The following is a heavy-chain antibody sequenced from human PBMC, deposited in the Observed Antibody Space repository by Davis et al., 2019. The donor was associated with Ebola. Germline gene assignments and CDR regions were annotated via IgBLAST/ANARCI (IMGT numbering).Heavy chain of an antibody. Sequence: MPSETLSLTCAVYGGSFSGYYWSWIRQPPGKGLEWIGEINHGGSTNYNPSLKSRVTTSSDTSKNQVSLKLTSVTAADTAVYYCARRRGDSGAFDYWGQGTLVTVSS. D-gene: IGHD2-15*01. V-gene: IGHV4-34*01. CDR2: INHGGST. J-gene: IGHJ4*02. CDR3: ARRRGDSGAFDY. CDR1: GGSFSGYY.